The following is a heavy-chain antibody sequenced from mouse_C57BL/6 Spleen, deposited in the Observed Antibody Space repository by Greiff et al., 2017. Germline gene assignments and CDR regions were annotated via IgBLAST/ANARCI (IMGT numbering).Heavy chain of an antibody. CDR3: TTCSNSFAY. V-gene: IGHV14-4*01. J-gene: IGHJ3*01. CDR2: IDPDNGDT. D-gene: IGHD2-5*01. CDR1: GFNIKDDY. Sequence: EVQLQQSGAELVRPGASVKLSCTASGFNIKDDYMHWVKQRPEPGLEWIGWIDPDNGDTEYASKFQGKATITADTASNTAYLQLSSLTSEDTAVYYCTTCSNSFAYWGQGTLVTVSA.